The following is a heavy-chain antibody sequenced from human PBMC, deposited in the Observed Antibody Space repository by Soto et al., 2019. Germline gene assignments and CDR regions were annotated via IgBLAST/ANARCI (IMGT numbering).Heavy chain of an antibody. V-gene: IGHV1-2*02. CDR2: INPITGGT. D-gene: IGHD6-13*01. CDR1: GYTFTSYY. Sequence: GASVKVSCKASGYTFTSYYIHWVRQAPGQGLEWMGWINPITGGTNYAPKFQGRVTMTRDTSITTAYMELSRLRSDDTAVYYCARGGSSPVFCYYCGLDVWGQGTTVTVSS. CDR3: ARGGSSPVFCYYCGLDV. J-gene: IGHJ6*02.